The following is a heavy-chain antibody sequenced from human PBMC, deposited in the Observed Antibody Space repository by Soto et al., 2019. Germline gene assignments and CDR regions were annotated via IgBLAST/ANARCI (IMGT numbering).Heavy chain of an antibody. CDR3: AKVSYDYIWGSLSYYFDY. Sequence: EVQLVESGGGLVQPGRSLRLSCAASGFTFDDYAMHWVRQAPGKGLEWVSGISWNSGSIGYADSVKGRFTISRDNAKSSLYLQMNSLRAEDTALYYCAKVSYDYIWGSLSYYFDYWGQGTLVTVSS. D-gene: IGHD3-16*01. V-gene: IGHV3-9*01. CDR2: ISWNSGSI. CDR1: GFTFDDYA. J-gene: IGHJ4*02.